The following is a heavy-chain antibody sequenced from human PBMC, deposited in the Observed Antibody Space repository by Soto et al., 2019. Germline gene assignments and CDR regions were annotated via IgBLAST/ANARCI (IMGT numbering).Heavy chain of an antibody. V-gene: IGHV4-39*01. CDR1: GFSIISSSDY. CDR3: ARHGSY. CDR2: IYFSGKT. J-gene: IGHJ4*02. Sequence: PSATXSLTCTVSGFSIISSSDYWGWIRQTPGKGLEWIGTIYFSGKTYYNPSLKSRIIISLDRSKNHLALNLTSVTAADTAVYYCARHGSYWGQGTLVTVYS.